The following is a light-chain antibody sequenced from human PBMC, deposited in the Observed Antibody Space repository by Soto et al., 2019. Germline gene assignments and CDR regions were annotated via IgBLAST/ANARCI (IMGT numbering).Light chain of an antibody. CDR2: EVR. J-gene: IGLJ2*01. CDR1: SNDLGGYNY. CDR3: SSYGGSDNLI. Sequence: QSALTQPPSASGSPGQSVTISCTGSSNDLGGYNYVSWYQHHPGKAPKLIIYEVRERPSGVPDRFSGSKSGNTASLTVSGLQAEDEADYYCSSYGGSDNLIFGGGTKLTGL. V-gene: IGLV2-8*01.